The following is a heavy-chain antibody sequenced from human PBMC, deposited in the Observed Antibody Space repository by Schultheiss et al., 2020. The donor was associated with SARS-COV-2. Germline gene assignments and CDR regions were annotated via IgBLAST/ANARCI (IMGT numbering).Heavy chain of an antibody. V-gene: IGHV3-23*01. D-gene: IGHD5-18*01. CDR3: ASHRSGYSYGPDAFDI. Sequence: GSLRLSCAASGFTFSSYAMSWVRQAPGKGLEWVSAISGSGGSTYYADSVKGRFTISRDNSKNTLYLQMNSLRAEDTAVYYCASHRSGYSYGPDAFDIWGQGTMVTVSS. J-gene: IGHJ3*02. CDR2: ISGSGGST. CDR1: GFTFSSYA.